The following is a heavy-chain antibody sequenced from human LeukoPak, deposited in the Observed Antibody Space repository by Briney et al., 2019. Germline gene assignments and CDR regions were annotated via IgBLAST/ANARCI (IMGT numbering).Heavy chain of an antibody. V-gene: IGHV4-59*01. D-gene: IGHD5-24*01. J-gene: IGHJ5*02. Sequence: SETLSLTCTVSGGSISSYYWRWIRQPPGKGLEWIGYIYYSGSTNYNPSLKSRVTISVDTSKNQFSLKLSSVTAADTAVYYCARVREMATIPWFDPWGQGTLVTVSS. CDR1: GGSISSYY. CDR2: IYYSGST. CDR3: ARVREMATIPWFDP.